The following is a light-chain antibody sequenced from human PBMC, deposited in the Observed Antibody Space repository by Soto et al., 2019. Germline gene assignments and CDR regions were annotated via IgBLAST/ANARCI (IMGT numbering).Light chain of an antibody. CDR2: DAS. CDR1: QSVGSY. Sequence: EIVLTQSPATLSLSPGERATLSCRASQSVGSYLAWYQQKPGQAPRLLIYDASNRATGIPARFSGSGSGTDFTLTISSLEPEYSAVYYCQQRSNWLTFGGGTKVEIK. J-gene: IGKJ4*01. V-gene: IGKV3-11*01. CDR3: QQRSNWLT.